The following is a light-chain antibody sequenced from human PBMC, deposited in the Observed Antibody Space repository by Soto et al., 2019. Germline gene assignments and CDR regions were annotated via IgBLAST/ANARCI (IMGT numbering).Light chain of an antibody. V-gene: IGLV2-23*02. CDR1: ISNVGSYKL. CDR2: EVN. CDR3: CSSGGSPTSV. J-gene: IGLJ1*01. Sequence: TQPAWVSGSPGQSITISCTGTISNVGSYKLVSWYQQHPGKAPKLMIFEVNKRPSGVSNRFSGSKSGNTASLTISGLKVEDEADYYCCSSGGSPTSVFGTGTKVTVL.